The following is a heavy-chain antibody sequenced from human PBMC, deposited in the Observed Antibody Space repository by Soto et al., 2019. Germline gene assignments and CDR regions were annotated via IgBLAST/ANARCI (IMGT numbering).Heavy chain of an antibody. J-gene: IGHJ3*02. D-gene: IGHD3-10*01. Sequence: QVQLVQSGAEVKKPGASLKVSCKASGYSFTLSSVTWVRQAPGQGLEWMGWISAYDGNTNYAQRLQDRVTLTTDTSTSTAYMELRNLGSDDTAVYYCARGGVGGGDIWGQGKMVTVSS. CDR1: GYSFTLSS. CDR3: ARGGVGGGDI. V-gene: IGHV1-18*01. CDR2: ISAYDGNT.